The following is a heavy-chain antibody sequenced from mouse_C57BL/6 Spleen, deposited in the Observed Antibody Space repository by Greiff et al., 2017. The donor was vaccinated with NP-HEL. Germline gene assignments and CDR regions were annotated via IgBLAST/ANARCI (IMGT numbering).Heavy chain of an antibody. CDR3: ARGPQGYDWYFDV. CDR2: INYDGSST. CDR1: GFTFSDYY. J-gene: IGHJ1*03. V-gene: IGHV5-16*01. D-gene: IGHD2-2*01. Sequence: EVMLVESEGGLVQPGSSMKLSCTASGFTFSDYYMAWVRQVPEKGLEWVANINYDGSSTYYLDSLKSRFIISRDNAKNILYLQMSSLKSEDTATYYCARGPQGYDWYFDVWGTGTTVTVSS.